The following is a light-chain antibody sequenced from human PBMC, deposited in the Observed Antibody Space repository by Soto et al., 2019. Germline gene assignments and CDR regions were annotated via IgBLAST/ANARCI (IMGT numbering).Light chain of an antibody. V-gene: IGKV3-15*01. J-gene: IGKJ4*01. CDR1: QSVSID. Sequence: EIVMTQSPATLSVSPVERATLSCMASQSVSIDLAWYQQTPGQAPRLLIYGASTRATGIPVRFSGSASGTDFILTISKLEPEDFAVYYCQRYNNWPLTFGGGTKVDNK. CDR2: GAS. CDR3: QRYNNWPLT.